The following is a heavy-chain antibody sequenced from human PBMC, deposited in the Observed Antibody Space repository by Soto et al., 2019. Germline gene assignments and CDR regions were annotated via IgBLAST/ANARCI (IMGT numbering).Heavy chain of an antibody. CDR3: TRLTTMVRVVNDDPFDI. D-gene: IGHD3-10*01. CDR2: INPNGGRT. CDR1: GYTFINYY. J-gene: IGHJ3*02. Sequence: QVHLVQSGTEVKQPGASVKLSCKASGYTFINYYMHWVRQAPGQGLEWVGVINPNGGRTSYAQKFQGRVTMTRDTSTSTVYMQLRSLRSADTAVYYCTRLTTMVRVVNDDPFDIWGQGTMVTVSS. V-gene: IGHV1-46*03.